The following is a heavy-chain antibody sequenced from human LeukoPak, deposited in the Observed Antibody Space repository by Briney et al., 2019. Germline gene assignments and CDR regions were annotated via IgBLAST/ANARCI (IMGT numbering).Heavy chain of an antibody. J-gene: IGHJ4*02. CDR2: IYPDDSDT. CDR1: GYSFTNHW. Sequence: GESLKISCKGSGYSFTNHWIGWVRQMPGKGLEWMGIIYPDDSDTRYNPSFEGQVTMSADKSISTAYLQWSSLKASDTAMYYCARSGSEYGTTEIAVAGYWDYWGQGTLVTVSS. CDR3: ARSGSEYGTTEIAVAGYWDY. V-gene: IGHV5-51*01. D-gene: IGHD6-19*01.